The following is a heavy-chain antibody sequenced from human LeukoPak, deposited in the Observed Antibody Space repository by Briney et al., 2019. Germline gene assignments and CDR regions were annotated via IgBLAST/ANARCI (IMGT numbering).Heavy chain of an antibody. CDR3: AISWYSNNWFDP. D-gene: IGHD6-13*01. Sequence: ASVKVSCKASGYTFTCYYMHWVRQAPGQGLEWMGWINPNSGGTNYAQKFQGRVTMTRDTSITTAYMELSRLRSDDTAVYYCAISWYSNNWFDPWGQGTLVTVSS. CDR1: GYTFTCYY. J-gene: IGHJ5*02. V-gene: IGHV1-2*02. CDR2: INPNSGGT.